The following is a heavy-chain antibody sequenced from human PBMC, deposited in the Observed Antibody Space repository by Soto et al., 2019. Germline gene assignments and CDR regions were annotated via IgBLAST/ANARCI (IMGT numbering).Heavy chain of an antibody. D-gene: IGHD2-15*01. CDR3: VRTSLVVAAATREDY. Sequence: EVQLVESGGGLVQPGGSLRLSCAASGFTFSSYWMHWVRQAPGKGLVWASRINSDGSSTSYADSVKGRFTISRDNAKNTLYLQMNSLRAEYTAVYYCVRTSLVVAAATREDYWGQGTLVTVSS. V-gene: IGHV3-74*01. CDR2: INSDGSST. J-gene: IGHJ4*02. CDR1: GFTFSSYW.